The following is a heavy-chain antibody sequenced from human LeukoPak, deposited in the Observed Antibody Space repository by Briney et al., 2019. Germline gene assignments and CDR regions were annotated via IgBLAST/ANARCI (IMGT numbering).Heavy chain of an antibody. Sequence: PGGSLRLSCAASGFTFSSYNMNWVRQAPGKGLEWVSSISSSGSYIYYADSVKGRFTISRDNAKNSLYLQMNSLRAEDTAVYYCARGVVVNGYFDYWGQGTLVTVSS. J-gene: IGHJ4*02. D-gene: IGHD2-15*01. CDR1: GFTFSSYN. CDR3: ARGVVVNGYFDY. V-gene: IGHV3-21*01. CDR2: ISSSGSYI.